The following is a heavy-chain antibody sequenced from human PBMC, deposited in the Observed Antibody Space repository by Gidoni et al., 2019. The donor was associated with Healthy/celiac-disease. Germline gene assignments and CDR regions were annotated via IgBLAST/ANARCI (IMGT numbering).Heavy chain of an antibody. J-gene: IGHJ4*02. CDR2: IRGSGGST. V-gene: IGHV3-23*01. D-gene: IGHD3-3*01. Sequence: EVQLLESGGGLVQPGGSLSLSCAASGFTFSSYAMSWVRQAPGKGREWCSGIRGSGGSTYYADAVKGRFNISRDNSKNTLYLQMNSLRAEDTAVYYCAKDASSGLRLLEWLPTNYLDYWGQGTLVTVSS. CDR1: GFTFSSYA. CDR3: AKDASSGLRLLEWLPTNYLDY.